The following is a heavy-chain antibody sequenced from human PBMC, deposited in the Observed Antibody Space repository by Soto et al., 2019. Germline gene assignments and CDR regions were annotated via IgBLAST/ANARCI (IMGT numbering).Heavy chain of an antibody. CDR3: AGGRGVRGLIATYYYYGMDV. CDR2: INHSGTT. V-gene: IGHV4-34*01. CDR1: GGSFSGYY. J-gene: IGHJ6*02. D-gene: IGHD3-10*01. Sequence: QVQLQQWGAGLLKPSETLSLTCAVYGGSFSGYYWSWIRQPPGKGLEWIGEINHSGTTNSNPSLKSRVSISVDTSKNQFFLKLSSVTAADAAVYYCAGGRGVRGLIATYYYYGMDVWGQGTSVTVSS.